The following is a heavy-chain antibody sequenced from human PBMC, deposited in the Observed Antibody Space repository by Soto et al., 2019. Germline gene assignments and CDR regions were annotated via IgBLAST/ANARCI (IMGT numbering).Heavy chain of an antibody. CDR2: ISYDGSNK. D-gene: IGHD6-13*01. Sequence: PGGSLRLSCAASGFTFSSYGMHWVRQAPGKGLEWVAVISYDGSNKYYADSVKGRFTISRDNSKNTLYLQMNSLRAEDTAVYYCAKDGGAGIAAPRFDPWGQGTLVTVSS. CDR3: AKDGGAGIAAPRFDP. J-gene: IGHJ5*02. V-gene: IGHV3-30*18. CDR1: GFTFSSYG.